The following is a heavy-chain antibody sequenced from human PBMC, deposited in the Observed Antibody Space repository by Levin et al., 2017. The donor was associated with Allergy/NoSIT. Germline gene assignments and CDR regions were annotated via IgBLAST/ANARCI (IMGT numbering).Heavy chain of an antibody. Sequence: LSLTCAASGFTFSSYALSWVRQAPGKGLEWVSGIVDSGASTYYADSVKGRFTISRDNSKNTLYLQMNSLRAEDTAIYYCTKDDLFARGATYRYSGFDSWGQGTLVTVSS. D-gene: IGHD3-10*01. J-gene: IGHJ4*02. CDR2: IVDSGAST. CDR3: TKDDLFARGATYRYSGFDS. CDR1: GFTFSSYA. V-gene: IGHV3-23*01.